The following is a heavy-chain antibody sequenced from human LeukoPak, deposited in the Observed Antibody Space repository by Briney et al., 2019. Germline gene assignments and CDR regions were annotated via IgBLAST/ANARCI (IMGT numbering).Heavy chain of an antibody. CDR1: GGSISSSSYY. Sequence: PSETLSLTCTVSGGSISSSSYYWGWIRQPPGKGLEWIGSIYYSGSTYYNPSLKSRVTISVDTSKNQFSLKLSSVTAADTAVYYCARTRIQSSGYFVFDYWGQGTLVTVSS. J-gene: IGHJ4*02. CDR2: IYYSGST. D-gene: IGHD3-22*01. V-gene: IGHV4-39*07. CDR3: ARTRIQSSGYFVFDY.